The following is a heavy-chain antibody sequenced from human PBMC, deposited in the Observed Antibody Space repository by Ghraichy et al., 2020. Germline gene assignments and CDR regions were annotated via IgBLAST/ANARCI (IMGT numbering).Heavy chain of an antibody. CDR1: GFTFSGYA. V-gene: IGHV3-23*01. J-gene: IGHJ6*02. CDR2: ISGRGEYT. CDR3: AKDKGSGGWNRKDYYGMDV. D-gene: IGHD6-25*01. Sequence: LSLTCATSGFTFSGYAMTWVRQAPGKGLEWVSAISGRGEYTHYADSVKGRFSISRDTAKKTVYLQMNGLTVDDTAVYYCAKDKGSGGWNRKDYYGMDVWGQGTTVTVSS.